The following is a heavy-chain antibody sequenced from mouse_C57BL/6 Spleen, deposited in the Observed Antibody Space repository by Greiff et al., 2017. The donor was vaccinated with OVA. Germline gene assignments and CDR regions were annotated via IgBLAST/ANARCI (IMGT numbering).Heavy chain of an antibody. J-gene: IGHJ3*01. CDR1: GYTFTSYW. D-gene: IGHD3-3*01. Sequence: QVQLKQPGAELVKPGASVKLSCKASGYTFTSYWMHWVKQRPGQGLEWIGMIHPNSGSTNYNEKFKSKATLTVDKSSSTAYMQLSSLTSEDSAVYSCARWDSFGFFGFAYGGQGPLVTVSA. V-gene: IGHV1-64*01. CDR2: IHPNSGST. CDR3: ARWDSFGFFGFAY.